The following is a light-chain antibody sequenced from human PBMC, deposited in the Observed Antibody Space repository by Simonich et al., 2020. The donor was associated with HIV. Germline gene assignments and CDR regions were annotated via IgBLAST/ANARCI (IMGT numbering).Light chain of an antibody. CDR2: EVS. Sequence: DIVMTQSPLSLPVTPGEPASISCRSSQSLLGSNGYNYLDWYLQKPGQSPQLLIYEVSNRFSGVPDRVSGSGSGTDFTLTISSLQAEDVAVYYCQQYYSIPLTFGGGTKVEIK. V-gene: IGKV2D-29*02. CDR3: QQYYSIPLT. CDR1: QSLLGSNGYNY. J-gene: IGKJ4*01.